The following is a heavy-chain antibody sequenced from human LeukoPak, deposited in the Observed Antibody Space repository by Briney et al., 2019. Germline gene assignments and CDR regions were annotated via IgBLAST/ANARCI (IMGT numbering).Heavy chain of an antibody. CDR3: AKERVTTTTFDY. D-gene: IGHD4-11*01. CDR1: GFTFSGYA. CDR2: ISESGDYT. J-gene: IGHJ4*02. V-gene: IGHV3-23*01. Sequence: GGSLRLSCAASGFTFSGYAMSWVRQAPGKGLEWVSTISESGDYTHYPDSVKGRFTISRDNSKKTLYLQMNSLRAEDTAVYYCAKERVTTTTFDYWGQGTLVTVSS.